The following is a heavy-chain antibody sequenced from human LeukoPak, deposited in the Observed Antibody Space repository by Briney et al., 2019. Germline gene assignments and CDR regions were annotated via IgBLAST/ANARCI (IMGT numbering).Heavy chain of an antibody. Sequence: PSETLSLTCTVSGGSISSYYWSWIRQPAGKGLEWIGRIYTSGSTNYNPSLKSRVTMSVDTSKNQFSLKLSSMTAADTAVYYCARDSNNWNDRGAFDIWGQGTMVTVSS. J-gene: IGHJ3*02. D-gene: IGHD1-1*01. CDR2: IYTSGST. V-gene: IGHV4-4*07. CDR1: GGSISSYY. CDR3: ARDSNNWNDRGAFDI.